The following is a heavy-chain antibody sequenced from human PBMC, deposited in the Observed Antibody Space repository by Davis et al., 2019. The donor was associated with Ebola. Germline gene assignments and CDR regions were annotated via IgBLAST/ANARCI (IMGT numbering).Heavy chain of an antibody. CDR2: IYYSGSI. V-gene: IGHV4-39*07. CDR3: ARDRYCSSTSCYSNADAFDI. Sequence: PSETLSLTCTVSGGSISSGPYYWGWIRQPPGKGLEWIGSIYYSGSIYYNPSLKSRVTISVDTSKNQFSLKLSSVTAADTAVYYCARDRYCSSTSCYSNADAFDIWGQGTTVTVSS. D-gene: IGHD2-2*01. J-gene: IGHJ3*02. CDR1: GGSISSGPYY.